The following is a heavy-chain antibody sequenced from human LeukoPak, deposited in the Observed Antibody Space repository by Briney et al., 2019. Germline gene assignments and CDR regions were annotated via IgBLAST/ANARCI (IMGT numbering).Heavy chain of an antibody. J-gene: IGHJ4*02. D-gene: IGHD6-19*01. CDR2: IYHSGST. Sequence: SETLSLTCTVYGYSISSGYYWGWIRQPPGKGLEWIGSIYHSGSTYYNPSLKSRVTISVDTSKNQFSLKLSSVTAADTAVYYCAREGPWLVDYWGQGTLVTVSS. CDR3: AREGPWLVDY. V-gene: IGHV4-38-2*02. CDR1: GYSISSGYY.